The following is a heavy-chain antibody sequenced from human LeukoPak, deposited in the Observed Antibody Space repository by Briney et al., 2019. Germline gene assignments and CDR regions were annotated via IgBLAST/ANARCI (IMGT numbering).Heavy chain of an antibody. CDR1: GYSLTELS. CDR3: ATDRGMYQLLYYGMDV. D-gene: IGHD2-2*01. J-gene: IGHJ6*02. V-gene: IGHV1-24*01. CDR2: FDPEDGET. Sequence: GASVKVSCKVSGYSLTELSMHWVRQAHGKGLERMGGFDPEDGETIYAQKFQGRVTMTEDTSTDTAYMELSSLRSEDTAVYYFATDRGMYQLLYYGMDVWGQGTTVTVSS.